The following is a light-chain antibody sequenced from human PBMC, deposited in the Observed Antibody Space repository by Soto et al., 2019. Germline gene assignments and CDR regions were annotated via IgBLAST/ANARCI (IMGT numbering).Light chain of an antibody. Sequence: DIQMTQSPSTLSASVGDRVTITCRASQSISSWLAWHQHKPGKAPKLLIYLASTLRSGVSSRFSGSRSGTDFTLTISSLQPEDVATYYCHKYNSDPLFGGGTKVDIK. CDR3: HKYNSDPL. CDR2: LAS. CDR1: QSISSW. V-gene: IGKV1-27*01. J-gene: IGKJ4*01.